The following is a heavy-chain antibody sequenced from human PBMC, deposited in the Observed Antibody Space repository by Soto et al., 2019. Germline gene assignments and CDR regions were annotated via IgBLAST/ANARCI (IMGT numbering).Heavy chain of an antibody. CDR1: CGSINNYY. J-gene: IGHJ5*02. V-gene: IGHV4-4*07. Sequence: TLSLTCTVSCGSINNYYWGWIRQSAGKGLEWIGRIQTSGSTNYNPSLKSRVTMSIDTSKNQFSLKLNSVTAADTAVYYCARELTSYGSVDWFDPWGQGTLVTVSS. D-gene: IGHD5-18*01. CDR2: IQTSGST. CDR3: ARELTSYGSVDWFDP.